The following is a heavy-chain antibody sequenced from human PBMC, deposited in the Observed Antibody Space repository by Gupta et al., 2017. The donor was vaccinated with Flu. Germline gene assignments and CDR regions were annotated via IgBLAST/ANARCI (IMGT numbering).Heavy chain of an antibody. CDR2: IWYDGSNK. Sequence: QVQLVESGGGVVQPGRSLRLSCAASGFTFSSYGMHWVRQAPGKGLEWVAVIWYDGSNKYYADSVKGRVTISRDNSKNTLYLQMNSLRAEETAVYYCARDPCSSTSCYAVMSWFDPWGQGTLVTVSS. J-gene: IGHJ5*01. CDR3: ARDPCSSTSCYAVMSWFDP. D-gene: IGHD2-2*01. CDR1: GFTFSSYG. V-gene: IGHV3-33*01.